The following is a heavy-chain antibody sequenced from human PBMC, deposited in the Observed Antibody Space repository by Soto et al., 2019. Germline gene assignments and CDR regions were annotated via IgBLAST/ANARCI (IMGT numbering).Heavy chain of an antibody. J-gene: IGHJ6*03. V-gene: IGHV4-34*01. Sequence: SETLSLTCAVYGGSFSGYYWSWIRQPPGKGLEWIGEINHSGSTNYNPSLKSRVTISVDTSKNQFSLKLSSVTAADTAVYYCARLGSSTGRYYYYYYYMDVWGKGTTVTVSS. CDR2: INHSGST. CDR3: ARLGSSTGRYYYYYYYMDV. CDR1: GGSFSGYY. D-gene: IGHD2-2*01.